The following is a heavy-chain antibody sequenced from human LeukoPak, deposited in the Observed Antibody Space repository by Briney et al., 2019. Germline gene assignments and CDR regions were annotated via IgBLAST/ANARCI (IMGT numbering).Heavy chain of an antibody. Sequence: GGSLRLSCAASAHICSSYGVSWLRQAPGKGLEWISGFSDSGGSAAAYADFVQGRFTTTRDNSKNTVYLHMNSLRDEDTAVYYCANIGRGSGYGGDYWGQGTLVTVSS. J-gene: IGHJ4*02. CDR3: ANIGRGSGYGGDY. CDR1: AHICSSYG. CDR2: FSDSGGSAA. V-gene: IGHV3-23*01. D-gene: IGHD3-10*01.